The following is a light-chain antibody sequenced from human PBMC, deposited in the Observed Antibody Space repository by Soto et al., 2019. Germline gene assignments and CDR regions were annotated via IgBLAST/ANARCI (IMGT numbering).Light chain of an antibody. CDR3: CSYAGTYTFEV. J-gene: IGLJ2*01. CDR1: SSDVGGYDY. V-gene: IGLV2-11*01. CDR2: DVN. Sequence: QSALTQPASVSGSPGQSITISCTGTSSDVGGYDYVSWYQHHPGKAPKLMIFDVNKRPSGVPDRFSGSKSGNTASLTISGLQAEDEADYYCCSYAGTYTFEVFGGGTKLTVL.